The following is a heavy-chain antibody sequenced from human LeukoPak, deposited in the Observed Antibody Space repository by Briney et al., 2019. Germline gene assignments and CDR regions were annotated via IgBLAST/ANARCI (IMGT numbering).Heavy chain of an antibody. V-gene: IGHV1-69-2*01. CDR3: VTDLLVTNIY. CDR2: VDPEDGKA. Sequence: VASVKISCKASGYAFTDSYIRWVQQAPGNGLEWVGRVDPEDGKATFAHKFQGRVSITADTPADTAYLELSSLRSEDTAMYYCVTDLLVTNIYWGQGTLVAVSA. D-gene: IGHD2-21*02. J-gene: IGHJ4*02. CDR1: GYAFTDSY.